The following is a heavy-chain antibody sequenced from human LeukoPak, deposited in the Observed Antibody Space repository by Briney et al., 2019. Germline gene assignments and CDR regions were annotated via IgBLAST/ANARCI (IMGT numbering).Heavy chain of an antibody. D-gene: IGHD3-10*01. CDR1: GGSFSGYY. CDR3: ARRARATVRGDYFDY. V-gene: IGHV4-34*01. Sequence: SETLSLTCAVYGGSFSGYYWSWTRQPPGKGLEWIGEINHSGSTNYNPSLKSRVTISADTSKNQFSLKLNSVTAADTAVYYCARRARATVRGDYFDYWGQGTLVTVSS. CDR2: INHSGST. J-gene: IGHJ4*02.